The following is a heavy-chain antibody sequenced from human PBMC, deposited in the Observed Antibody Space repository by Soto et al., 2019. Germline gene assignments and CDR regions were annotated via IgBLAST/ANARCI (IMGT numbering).Heavy chain of an antibody. Sequence: QVQLVQSGAEVKKPGSSVKVSCKASGGTFSSYAISWVRQAPGQGLEWMGGIIPIFGTANYAQKFQGRVTITADESTSTAYRELSSLRSEDTAVYYCGRGYYDSSGYYRGGRGAGMDVWGQGTTVTVSS. CDR2: IIPIFGTA. D-gene: IGHD3-22*01. J-gene: IGHJ6*02. V-gene: IGHV1-69*01. CDR3: GRGYYDSSGYYRGGRGAGMDV. CDR1: GGTFSSYA.